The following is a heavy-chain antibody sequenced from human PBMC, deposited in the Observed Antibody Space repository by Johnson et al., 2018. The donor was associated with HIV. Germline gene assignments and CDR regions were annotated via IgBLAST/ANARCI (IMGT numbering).Heavy chain of an antibody. CDR2: FSWNSGSI. Sequence: VQLVESGGGLVQPGRSLRLSCAASGFTFHDYAMHWVRQAPGKGLEWVSGFSWNSGSIGYADSVKGRFTISRDNAKNSLYLQMNSLRAEETAVYYCARVKQQVVRVGSDAFDIWGQGTMVTVSS. D-gene: IGHD6-13*01. V-gene: IGHV3-9*01. J-gene: IGHJ3*02. CDR3: ARVKQQVVRVGSDAFDI. CDR1: GFTFHDYA.